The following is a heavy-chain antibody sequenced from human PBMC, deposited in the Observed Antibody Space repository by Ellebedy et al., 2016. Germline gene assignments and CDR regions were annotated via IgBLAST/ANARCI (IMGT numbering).Heavy chain of an antibody. CDR1: GYTFTSYY. J-gene: IGHJ4*02. Sequence: ASVKVSXKASGYTFTSYYMHWVRQAPGQGLEWMGIINPSGGSTSYAQKFQGRVTMTRDTSTSTVYMELSSLRSEDTAVYYCARDTAEDYVWGPEGDYWGQGTLVTVSS. D-gene: IGHD3-16*01. CDR3: ARDTAEDYVWGPEGDY. V-gene: IGHV1-46*01. CDR2: INPSGGST.